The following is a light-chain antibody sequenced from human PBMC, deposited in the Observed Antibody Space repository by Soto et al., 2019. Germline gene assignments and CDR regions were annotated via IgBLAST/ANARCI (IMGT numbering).Light chain of an antibody. J-gene: IGKJ1*01. V-gene: IGKV1-5*03. CDR2: KAS. Sequence: DIQITQSPSTLSASVGDRVTITCRASQSISYWLAWYQQKPGTVPKLLIYKASSLESGVPSMFSGSGSGTEFTLTISSLQPDDFATYYCQHYNSYSEAFGQGTKVDI. CDR1: QSISYW. CDR3: QHYNSYSEA.